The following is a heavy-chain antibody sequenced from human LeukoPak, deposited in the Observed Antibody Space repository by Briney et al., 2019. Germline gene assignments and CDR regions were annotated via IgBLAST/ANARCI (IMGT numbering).Heavy chain of an antibody. CDR2: IYYRGST. Sequence: PSETLSLTCAVSGGSISSSSYYWDWIRQPPGKGLEWIGSIYYRGSTYYNPSLKSRVTISVDPSKNQFSLKLSSVTAADTAVYYCARGSPSWPRHFDYWGQGTLVTVSS. CDR3: ARGSPSWPRHFDY. CDR1: GGSISSSSYY. J-gene: IGHJ4*02. V-gene: IGHV4-39*01. D-gene: IGHD2-2*01.